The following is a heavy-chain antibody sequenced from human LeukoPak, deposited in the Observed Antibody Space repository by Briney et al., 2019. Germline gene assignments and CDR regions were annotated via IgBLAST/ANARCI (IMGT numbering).Heavy chain of an antibody. D-gene: IGHD1-1*01. Sequence: GRPLKLTCQPYPFIFSDYYMHRLREPPRHHLVWVSRISSDGGTTFYADSVKGRFTISRDNAKNTLYLEMNSLRAEDTAVYYCVRDSRTGVDYWGQGTLVTVSS. CDR1: PFIFSDYY. CDR2: ISSDGGTT. J-gene: IGHJ4*02. CDR3: VRDSRTGVDY. V-gene: IGHV3-74*01.